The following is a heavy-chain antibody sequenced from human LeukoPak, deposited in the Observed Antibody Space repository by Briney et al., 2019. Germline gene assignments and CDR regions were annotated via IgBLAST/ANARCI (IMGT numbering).Heavy chain of an antibody. J-gene: IGHJ4*02. D-gene: IGHD2-2*02. CDR2: ISYDGSNK. Sequence: PGGSLRLSCAASGFTFSSYAMHWVRQAPGRGLEWVPVISYDGSNKYYADSVKGRFTISRDNSKNTLYLQMNSLRAEDTAVYYCAKDVVPAAIGGYFDYWGQGTLVTVSS. CDR3: AKDVVPAAIGGYFDY. V-gene: IGHV3-30*04. CDR1: GFTFSSYA.